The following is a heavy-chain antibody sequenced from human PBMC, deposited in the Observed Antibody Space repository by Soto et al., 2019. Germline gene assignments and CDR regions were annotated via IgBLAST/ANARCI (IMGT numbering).Heavy chain of an antibody. V-gene: IGHV4-30-4*01. J-gene: IGHJ4*02. CDR3: ARPPVGLDTISYFDY. Sequence: SEALSVPCIVCGDSVSIVPFPWAWLRRPPGKGLEWIGYIYNGGSTYYRPSLESRMHMSLDATRNHYSLRLTSVTAADTAVYFCARPPVGLDTISYFDYWGQGKMVTVSP. CDR2: IYNGGST. D-gene: IGHD3-3*01. CDR1: GDSVSIVPFP.